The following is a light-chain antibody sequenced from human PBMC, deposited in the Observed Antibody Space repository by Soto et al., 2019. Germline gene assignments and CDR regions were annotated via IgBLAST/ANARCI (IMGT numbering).Light chain of an antibody. J-gene: IGLJ1*01. CDR2: GNN. CDR1: SSNIGINT. CDR3: ARWDDSLEVHV. V-gene: IGLV1-44*01. Sequence: QSVLTQPPSASGTPGQTITISYSGGSSNIGINTISWYEHLPGTAPRLLIYGNNHRPSVGPDRFSGSKSGTSASLAISGLQSEDAAHYYFARWDDSLEVHVFGTGTKVTGL.